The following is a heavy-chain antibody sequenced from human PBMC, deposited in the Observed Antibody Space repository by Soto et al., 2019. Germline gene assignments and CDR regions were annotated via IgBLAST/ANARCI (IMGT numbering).Heavy chain of an antibody. CDR3: AKDVVPDY. CDR2: ISGSGGST. Sequence: EVQLLESGGGLVQPGGSLRLSCAASGFTFSNYGMIWVRQAPGKGLEWVSAISGSGGSTYYADSVKGRFTISRDNSKNTLFLQMNSLGVEDAAVYCCAKDVVPDYWGQGTLVTVSS. D-gene: IGHD2-21*01. J-gene: IGHJ4*02. CDR1: GFTFSNYG. V-gene: IGHV3-23*01.